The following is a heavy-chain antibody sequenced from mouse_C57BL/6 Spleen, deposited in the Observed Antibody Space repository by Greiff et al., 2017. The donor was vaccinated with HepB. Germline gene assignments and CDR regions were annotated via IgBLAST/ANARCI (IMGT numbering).Heavy chain of an antibody. CDR1: GYTFTSYW. D-gene: IGHD2-3*01. Sequence: QVQLQQPGAELVRPGSSVKLSCKASGYTFTSYWMHWVKQRPIQGLEWIGNIDPSDSETHYNQKFKDKATLTVDKSSSTAYMQLSSLTSEDSAVYYCARSEGRLLRFAYWGQGTLVTVSA. V-gene: IGHV1-52*01. J-gene: IGHJ3*01. CDR3: ARSEGRLLRFAY. CDR2: IDPSDSET.